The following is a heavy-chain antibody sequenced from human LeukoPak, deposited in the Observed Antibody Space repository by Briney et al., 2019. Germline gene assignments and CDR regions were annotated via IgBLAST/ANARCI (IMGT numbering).Heavy chain of an antibody. J-gene: IGHJ4*02. D-gene: IGHD5-24*01. V-gene: IGHV1-3*01. CDR3: AMSVEMPPIPSFDY. CDR1: GYTFTNYA. CDR2: VSAANNP. Sequence: ASVKLSCKASGYTFTNYALHWVRQAPGQGLELLGWVSAANNPEYSQKFQGRVVITRDASATTSYLELNSLRSEDTAVYYCAMSVEMPPIPSFDYWGQGTLVTVSS.